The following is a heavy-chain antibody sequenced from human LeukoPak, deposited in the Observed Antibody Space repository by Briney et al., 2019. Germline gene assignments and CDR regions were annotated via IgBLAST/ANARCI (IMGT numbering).Heavy chain of an antibody. CDR2: ISAYNGNT. CDR1: GYTFTSYG. J-gene: IGHJ5*02. V-gene: IGHV1-18*01. Sequence: ASVKVSCKASGYTFTSYGISWVRQAPGQGLEWMGWISAYNGNTNYAQKLQGRVTMTTDTSTSTAYMELRSLRSDGTAVYYCARRLAKRMAFDPWGQGTLVTVSS. D-gene: IGHD3-3*02. CDR3: ARRLAKRMAFDP.